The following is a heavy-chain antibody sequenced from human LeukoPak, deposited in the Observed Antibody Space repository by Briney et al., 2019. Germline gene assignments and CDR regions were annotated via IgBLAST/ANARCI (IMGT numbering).Heavy chain of an antibody. CDR1: GFTFSHYA. V-gene: IGHV3-33*06. Sequence: GGSRRLSCVTSGFTFSHYAMHWVRQAPGKGLEWVAVIWNDGSDKYYGDSVKGRFTISRDNAKKTVYLQMNSLRVEETAVYYCAKDAQRGFDYSNSLESWGQVAVVTVSS. J-gene: IGHJ1*01. CDR3: AKDAQRGFDYSNSLES. CDR2: IWNDGSDK. D-gene: IGHD4-11*01.